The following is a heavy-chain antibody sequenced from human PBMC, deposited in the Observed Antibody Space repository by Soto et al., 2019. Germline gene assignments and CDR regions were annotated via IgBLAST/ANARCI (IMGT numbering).Heavy chain of an antibody. J-gene: IGHJ5*02. D-gene: IGHD3-3*01. CDR3: ARGQRFSDSFDP. V-gene: IGHV4-4*07. CDR2: IYSSGGT. CDR1: GGAISGYY. Sequence: SETLSLTCSVSGGAISGYYWTWIRQPAGKGLEWIGRIYSSGGTKYNPSLKSRVAMSVDMSKNQFSLSLRSVTAADTAVYYCARGQRFSDSFDPWGQGTLVTVSS.